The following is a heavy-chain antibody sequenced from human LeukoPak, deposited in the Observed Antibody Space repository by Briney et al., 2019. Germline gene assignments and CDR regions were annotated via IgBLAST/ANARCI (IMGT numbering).Heavy chain of an antibody. V-gene: IGHV4-34*01. Sequence: SETLSLTCAVYGGSFSGYYWSWIRQPPGKGLEWIGEINHSGSTNYNPSLKSRVTISVDTSKNQFSLKLSSVTAADTAVYYCARVAGKFRFDYWGQGTLVTVSS. J-gene: IGHJ4*02. CDR2: INHSGST. CDR3: ARVAGKFRFDY. D-gene: IGHD6-13*01. CDR1: GGSFSGYY.